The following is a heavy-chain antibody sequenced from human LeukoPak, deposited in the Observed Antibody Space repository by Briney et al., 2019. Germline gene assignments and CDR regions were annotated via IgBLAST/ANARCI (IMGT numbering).Heavy chain of an antibody. D-gene: IGHD3-10*01. J-gene: IGHJ5*02. V-gene: IGHV3-30-3*01. CDR3: ARDNAHGQELLWFGELDGNWFDP. Sequence: GRSLRLSCAASGFTFSSYGMHWVRQAPGKGLERVAVISYDGSNKYYADSVKGRFTISRDNSKNTLYLQMNSLRAEDTAVYYCARDNAHGQELLWFGELDGNWFDPWGQGTLVTVSS. CDR1: GFTFSSYG. CDR2: ISYDGSNK.